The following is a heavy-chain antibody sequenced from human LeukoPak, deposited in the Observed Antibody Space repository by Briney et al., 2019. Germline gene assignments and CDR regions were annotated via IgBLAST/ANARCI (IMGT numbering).Heavy chain of an antibody. CDR1: GFIFRSHW. D-gene: IGHD4-17*01. CDR3: ARGPNYGARVDYLDY. J-gene: IGHJ4*02. V-gene: IGHV3-7*01. Sequence: GGSLRLSCAASGFIFRSHWMTWVRQASGRGLEWVAHIKQDGSEKHYVDSVEGRFTLSRDDAKNSLYLQMNSLRVDDTAVYYCARGPNYGARVDYLDYWGQGTLVTVSS. CDR2: IKQDGSEK.